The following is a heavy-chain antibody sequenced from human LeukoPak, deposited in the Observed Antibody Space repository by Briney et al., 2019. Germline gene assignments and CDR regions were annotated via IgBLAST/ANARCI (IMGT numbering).Heavy chain of an antibody. D-gene: IGHD1-26*01. CDR1: GGSISSSSYY. J-gene: IGHJ5*02. CDR2: INHSGST. V-gene: IGHV4-39*07. Sequence: SETLSLTCTVSGGSISSSSYYWGWVRQPPGKGLEWIGEINHSGSTNYNPSLKSRVTISVDTSKNQFSLKLSSVTAADTAVYYCARVRGSYKSNWFDPWGQGTLVTVSS. CDR3: ARVRGSYKSNWFDP.